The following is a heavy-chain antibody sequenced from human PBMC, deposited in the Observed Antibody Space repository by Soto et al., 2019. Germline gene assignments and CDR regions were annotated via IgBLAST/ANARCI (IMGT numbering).Heavy chain of an antibody. CDR2: ISGSGGST. CDR3: AKGDSSSSEILYYYYYYGMDV. CDR1: GFTFSSYA. Sequence: EVQLLESGGGLVQPGGSLGLSCAASGFTFSSYAMSWVRQAPGKGLEWVSAISGSGGSTYYADSVNGRFTISRDNSKNTLYLQMNSLRAEDTAVYYCAKGDSSSSEILYYYYYYGMDVWGQGTTVTVSS. D-gene: IGHD6-6*01. V-gene: IGHV3-23*01. J-gene: IGHJ6*02.